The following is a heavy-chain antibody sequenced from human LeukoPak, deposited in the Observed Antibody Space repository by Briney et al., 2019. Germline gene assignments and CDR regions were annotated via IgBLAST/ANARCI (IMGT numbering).Heavy chain of an antibody. Sequence: PSETLFLTCTVSGGSISSYYWSWIRQPPGKGLEWIGYIYYSGSTNYNPSLKSRVTISVDTSKNQFSLKLSSVTAADTAVYYCARFYGSGSSLAAFDIWGQGTMVTVSS. V-gene: IGHV4-59*08. CDR3: ARFYGSGSSLAAFDI. CDR1: GGSISSYY. CDR2: IYYSGST. D-gene: IGHD3-10*01. J-gene: IGHJ3*02.